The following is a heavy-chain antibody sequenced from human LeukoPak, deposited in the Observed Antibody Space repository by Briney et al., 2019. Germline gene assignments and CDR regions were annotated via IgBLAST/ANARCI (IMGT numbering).Heavy chain of an antibody. Sequence: GGSLRLSCAASGFTFDDYAMHWVRQAPGEGLEWVSGISWNSGSIGYADSVKGRFTISRDNAKNSLYLQMNSLRAEDTALYYCAKENDFQIWGQGTMVTVSS. CDR2: ISWNSGSI. D-gene: IGHD3-3*01. V-gene: IGHV3-9*01. CDR3: AKENDFQI. CDR1: GFTFDDYA. J-gene: IGHJ3*02.